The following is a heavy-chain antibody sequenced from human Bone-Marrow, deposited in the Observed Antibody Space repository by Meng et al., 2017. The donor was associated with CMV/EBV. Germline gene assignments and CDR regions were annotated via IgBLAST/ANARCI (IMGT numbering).Heavy chain of an antibody. CDR1: GFTFNIYA. V-gene: IGHV3-23*01. CDR2: ISGSGDAT. J-gene: IGHJ5*01. D-gene: IGHD2-2*01. CDR3: AKALKVNYCSRTSCSMGVAS. Sequence: GESLKISCAASGFTFNIYAMNWVRQAPGKGLEWVSAISGSGDATYYADSVRGRFTISRDNSKDTLYLQMNTLRAEDTALYYCAKALKVNYCSRTSCSMGVASWGQGNRVNGAS.